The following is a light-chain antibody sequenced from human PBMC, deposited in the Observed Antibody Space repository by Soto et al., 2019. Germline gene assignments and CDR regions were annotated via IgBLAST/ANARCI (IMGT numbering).Light chain of an antibody. Sequence: EIVMTHSPSTLSVSPGDSATLSCRASQSVTSNLAWYQHKPGQAPRLLIHGASTRATGIAARFSGSGSGTEFTLTISRPEPEDFAMYYCQHDGSSSITFGQGTRLEIK. CDR1: QSVTSN. CDR2: GAS. J-gene: IGKJ5*01. CDR3: QHDGSSSIT. V-gene: IGKV3D-15*01.